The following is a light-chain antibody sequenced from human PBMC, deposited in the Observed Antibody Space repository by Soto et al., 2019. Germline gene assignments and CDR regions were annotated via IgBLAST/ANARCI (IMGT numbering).Light chain of an antibody. CDR1: SNDVGGYNY. V-gene: IGLV2-14*01. J-gene: IGLJ3*02. CDR2: EVS. CDR3: SPYTAVSTWV. Sequence: QSVLTQPASVSGSPGQSITISCTGTSNDVGGYNYVSWYQQHPGKAPQLIIYEVSNRPSGVSHRFSGSKSGDTASLTISGLQAEDGADYYCSPYTAVSTWVFGGGTKVTVL.